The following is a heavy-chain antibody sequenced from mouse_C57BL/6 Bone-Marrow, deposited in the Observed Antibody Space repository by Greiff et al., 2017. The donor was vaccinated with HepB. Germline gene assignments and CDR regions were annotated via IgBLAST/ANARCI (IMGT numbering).Heavy chain of an antibody. V-gene: IGHV1-55*01. CDR3: ATTVVDWGLYYFDY. D-gene: IGHD1-1*01. CDR2: IYPGSGST. J-gene: IGHJ2*01. CDR1: GYTFTSYW. Sequence: VQLQQPGAELVKPGASVKMSCKASGYTFTSYWITWVKQRPGQGLEWIGDIYPGSGSTNYNEKFKSKATLTVDTSSSTAYMQLSSLTSEDSAVYYCATTVVDWGLYYFDYWGQGTTLTVSS.